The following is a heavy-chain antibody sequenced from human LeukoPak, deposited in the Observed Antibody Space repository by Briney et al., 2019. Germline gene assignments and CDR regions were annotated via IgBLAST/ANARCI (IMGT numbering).Heavy chain of an antibody. Sequence: SETLSLTCAVSTYSITSGYFWGWIRQPPGKGLEWRASIYHSGTTYYKPSLRNRVTLFVDTSKNQFSLKLTSLTAADTAVYYCARDGVFHDSDGYSFDYWGQGTLVTVSS. J-gene: IGHJ4*02. V-gene: IGHV4-38-2*02. D-gene: IGHD3-22*01. CDR1: TYSITSGYF. CDR2: IYHSGTT. CDR3: ARDGVFHDSDGYSFDY.